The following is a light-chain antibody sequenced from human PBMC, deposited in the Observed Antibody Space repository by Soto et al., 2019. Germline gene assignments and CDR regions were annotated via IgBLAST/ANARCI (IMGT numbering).Light chain of an antibody. J-gene: IGKJ4*01. V-gene: IGKV1-5*01. CDR3: QQYKSLSLT. CDR1: QSIGRW. Sequence: IKMYQSPSTLSASVGDRVTITCRASQSIGRWLAWYQQKVGKAPKLLIYDVSSLESGVPSRFSGSASGTEFTLTISSLQPDDFASYYCQQYKSLSLTFGGGTKVDI. CDR2: DVS.